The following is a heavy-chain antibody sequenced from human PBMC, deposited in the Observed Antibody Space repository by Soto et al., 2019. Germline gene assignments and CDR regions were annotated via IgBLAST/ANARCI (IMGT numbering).Heavy chain of an antibody. CDR2: INTGNGNT. Sequence: GASVKVSCKASGYTFTHYAMHWVRQAPGQRLEWMGWINTGNGNTKYSQKFQGRVTITTDTSASTAYMELSSLRSEDTAVYYCARGPWLLRASSFDIWGQGTMVTVSS. CDR3: ARGPWLLRASSFDI. J-gene: IGHJ3*02. V-gene: IGHV1-3*04. CDR1: GYTFTHYA. D-gene: IGHD3-22*01.